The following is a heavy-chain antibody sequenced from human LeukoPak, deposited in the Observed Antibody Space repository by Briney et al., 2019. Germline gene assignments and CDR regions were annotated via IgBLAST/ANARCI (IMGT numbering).Heavy chain of an antibody. D-gene: IGHD6-19*01. CDR2: INHSGST. CDR1: GGSFSGYY. CDR3: ASRGKVKQWLAIQYYYYMDV. J-gene: IGHJ6*03. V-gene: IGHV4-34*01. Sequence: SQTLSLTCAVYGGSFSGYYWSWIRQPPGKGLEWIGEINHSGSTNYNPSLKSRVTISVDTSKNQFSLKLSSVTAADTAVYYCASRGKVKQWLAIQYYYYMDVWGKGTTVTVSS.